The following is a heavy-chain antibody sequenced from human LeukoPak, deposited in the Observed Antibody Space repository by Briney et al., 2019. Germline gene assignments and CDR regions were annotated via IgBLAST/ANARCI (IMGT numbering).Heavy chain of an antibody. CDR1: GGSISSYY. CDR3: ARVPYDFWSGYYVAFDY. CDR2: IYTSGST. D-gene: IGHD3-3*01. Sequence: SETLSFTCTVSGGSISSYYWSWIRQPAGKGLEWIGRIYTSGSTNYNPSLESRVTMSVDTSKNQFSLKLSSVTAADTAVYYCARVPYDFWSGYYVAFDYWGQGTLVTVSS. V-gene: IGHV4-4*07. J-gene: IGHJ4*02.